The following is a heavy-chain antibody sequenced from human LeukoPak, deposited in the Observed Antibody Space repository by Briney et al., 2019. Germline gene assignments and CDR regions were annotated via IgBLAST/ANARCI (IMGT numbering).Heavy chain of an antibody. V-gene: IGHV3-23*01. J-gene: IGHJ4*02. CDR3: AKLRAARPGY. CDR1: GFTFSIYG. Sequence: GGSLRLSCAASGFTFSIYGMNWVREAPGKGLEWVSGISDSGAITNYADSVKGRFTISRDNSKNTLYLQMHSLRPEDTAIYYCAKLRAARPGYWGQGTLVTVSS. D-gene: IGHD6-6*01. CDR2: ISDSGAIT.